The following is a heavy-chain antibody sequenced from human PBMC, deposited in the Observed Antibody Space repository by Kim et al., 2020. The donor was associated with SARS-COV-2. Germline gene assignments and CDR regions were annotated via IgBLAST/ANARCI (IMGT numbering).Heavy chain of an antibody. Sequence: SETLSLTCTVSGGSINSGTFYWGWIRQPPEKGLEWVGTISYSGSTYYTPSLKSRVTMSLDTSKNQFSLKLTSVTAADTAIYYCARDPMVRGQGQPHEFDYWGQGTLVTVSS. D-gene: IGHD3-10*01. J-gene: IGHJ4*02. CDR2: ISYSGST. CDR3: ARDPMVRGQGQPHEFDY. CDR1: GGSINSGTFY. V-gene: IGHV4-39*07.